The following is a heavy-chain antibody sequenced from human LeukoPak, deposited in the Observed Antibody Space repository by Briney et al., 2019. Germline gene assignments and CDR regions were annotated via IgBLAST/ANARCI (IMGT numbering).Heavy chain of an antibody. CDR2: IYYSGST. Sequence: TLSLTCTVSGGSISSGGYYWSWIRQHPGKGLEGSGYIYYSGSTYYNPSLKSRVTISVDTSKNQFSLKLSSVTAADTAVYYCARGVRWELLAPPPNAFDIWGQGTMVTVSS. J-gene: IGHJ3*02. V-gene: IGHV4-31*03. D-gene: IGHD1-26*01. CDR3: ARGVRWELLAPPPNAFDI. CDR1: GGSISSGGYY.